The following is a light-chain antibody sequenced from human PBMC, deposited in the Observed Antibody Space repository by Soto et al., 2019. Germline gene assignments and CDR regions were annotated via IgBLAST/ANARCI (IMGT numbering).Light chain of an antibody. V-gene: IGKV3-20*01. CDR1: QSVSSSY. Sequence: EIVLMQSPGTLSLSPGERATLSCRASQSVSSSYLAWYQQKPGQAPRLLIYGASSRATGIPDRFSGSGSGTDFTLTISRLEPEDFAVYYCQQYGSSATFGQGTKVDIK. CDR3: QQYGSSAT. CDR2: GAS. J-gene: IGKJ1*01.